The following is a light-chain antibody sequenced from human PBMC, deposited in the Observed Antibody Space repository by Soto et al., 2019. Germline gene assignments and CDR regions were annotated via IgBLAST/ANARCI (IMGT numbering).Light chain of an antibody. CDR1: QSISSW. CDR3: QQYNSYPYT. J-gene: IGKJ2*01. V-gene: IGKV1-5*03. Sequence: DIQMTQSPSTLSASVGDRVTITCRASQSISSWLAWYQQKPGKAPKLLIYKASSLESGVPSRFSGSGSGTEFTLTISTLQPDDFATYYCQQYNSYPYTFGQGTKLEIK. CDR2: KAS.